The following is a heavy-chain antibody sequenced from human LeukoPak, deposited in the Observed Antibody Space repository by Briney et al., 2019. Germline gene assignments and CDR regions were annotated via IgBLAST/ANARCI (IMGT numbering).Heavy chain of an antibody. CDR3: ARDLNHGSGSYYRAAY. V-gene: IGHV3-7*03. Sequence: GGSLRLSCAASGFTFSSYWMSWVRQAPGKGLEWVANIKQDGSEKYYVDSVKGRFTISRDNAKNSLYLQMNSLRAEDTAVYYCARDLNHGSGSYYRAAYWGQGTLVTVSS. J-gene: IGHJ4*02. CDR2: IKQDGSEK. CDR1: GFTFSSYW. D-gene: IGHD3-10*01.